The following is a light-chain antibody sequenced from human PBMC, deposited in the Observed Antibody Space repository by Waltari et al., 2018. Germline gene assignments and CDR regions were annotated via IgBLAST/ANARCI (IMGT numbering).Light chain of an antibody. Sequence: QSALTQPASVSGSPGQSITLPCTGPSSAVVGYNYVHLYPQHPGKAPKLRIYEVSNRPSGVSNRSSGSKSGNTASLTISGLQAEDEADYYCSSYTSSSTLVVFGGGTKLTVL. V-gene: IGLV2-14*01. CDR3: SSYTSSSTLVV. CDR2: EVS. J-gene: IGLJ2*01. CDR1: SSAVVGYNY.